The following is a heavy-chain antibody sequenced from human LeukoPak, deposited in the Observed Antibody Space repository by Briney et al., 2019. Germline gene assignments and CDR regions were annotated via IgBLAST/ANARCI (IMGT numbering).Heavy chain of an antibody. CDR2: IYHSGST. D-gene: IGHD1-14*01. Sequence: PSETLSLTCTVSGGSISSSSYYWGWIRQPPGKGLEWIGSIYHSGSTYYNPSLKSRVTISVDTSKNQFSLKLSSVTAADTAVYYCARSGNARDFDYWGQGTLVTVSS. V-gene: IGHV4-39*07. CDR1: GGSISSSSYY. CDR3: ARSGNARDFDY. J-gene: IGHJ4*02.